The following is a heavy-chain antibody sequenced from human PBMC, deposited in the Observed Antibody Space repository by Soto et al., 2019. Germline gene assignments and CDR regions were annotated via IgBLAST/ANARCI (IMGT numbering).Heavy chain of an antibody. D-gene: IGHD3-22*01. V-gene: IGHV3-7*01. CDR2: IKEDGREK. CDR3: VRDRVHCISGSCWV. CDR1: GFTFSSYW. Sequence: EVQLVESGGGLVQPGGSLRLSCAASGFTFSSYWMTWVRQAPGKGLEWVANIKEDGREKYYVDSVKGRFTISRDNASDSLLLQMNSLRVEDRAVYFCVRDRVHCISGSCWVWGRGTLVTVSS. J-gene: IGHJ4*02.